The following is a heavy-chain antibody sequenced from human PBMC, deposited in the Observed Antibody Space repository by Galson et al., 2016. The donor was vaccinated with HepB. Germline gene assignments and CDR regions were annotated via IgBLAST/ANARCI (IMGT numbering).Heavy chain of an antibody. D-gene: IGHD6-19*01. Sequence: SLRLSCAASGFTLTNYGMHWVRRAPGTGLEWVAMTSHDGTAIYYVDSVKGRFIISRDNSENTVYLEMNRLKAEDTAVYYCARDWGSSGWYNWFDPWGQGTLVTVSS. V-gene: IGHV3-30*03. CDR2: TSHDGTAI. CDR3: ARDWGSSGWYNWFDP. J-gene: IGHJ5*02. CDR1: GFTLTNYG.